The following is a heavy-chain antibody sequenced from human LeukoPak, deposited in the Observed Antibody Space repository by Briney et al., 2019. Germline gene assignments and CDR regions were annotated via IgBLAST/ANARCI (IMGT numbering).Heavy chain of an antibody. CDR3: AKDLTTYYYDSSGPDY. D-gene: IGHD3-22*01. CDR1: GFTFSSYG. V-gene: IGHV3-30*02. Sequence: PGGSLRLSCAASGFTFSSYGMHWVRQAPGKGLEWVAFIRYDGSNKYYADSVKGRFTISRDNSKNTLYLQMNSLRAEDTAVYYCAKDLTTYYYDSSGPDYWGQGTLVTVSS. J-gene: IGHJ4*02. CDR2: IRYDGSNK.